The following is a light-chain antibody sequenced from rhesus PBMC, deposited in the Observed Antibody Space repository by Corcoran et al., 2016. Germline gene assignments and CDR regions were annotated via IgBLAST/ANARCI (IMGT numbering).Light chain of an antibody. J-gene: IGKJ3*01. CDR3: QHCYGAPFT. CDR2: KDS. Sequence: DIQMTQSPSSLSASVGDRVTITFRESENVNNYLNWYQPKPGKAPKILIYKDSTLQSGVPSRFSGSGSGPDFPLTISSLQAEDFATYYCQHCYGAPFTFGHGTKLDIK. V-gene: IGKV1-74*01. CDR1: ENVNNY.